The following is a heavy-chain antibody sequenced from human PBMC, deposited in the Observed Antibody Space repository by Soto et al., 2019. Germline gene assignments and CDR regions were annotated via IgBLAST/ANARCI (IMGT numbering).Heavy chain of an antibody. V-gene: IGHV4-39*07. Sequence: SETLSLTCTVSGGSISSSSYYWGWIRQPPGKGLEWIGSIYYSGSTNHNPSLKSRVTISVDTSKNQFSLKLSSVTAADTAVYYCARGGGNWNDVGFLYWGQGTLVTVSS. D-gene: IGHD1-20*01. CDR2: IYYSGST. CDR3: ARGGGNWNDVGFLY. CDR1: GGSISSSSYY. J-gene: IGHJ4*02.